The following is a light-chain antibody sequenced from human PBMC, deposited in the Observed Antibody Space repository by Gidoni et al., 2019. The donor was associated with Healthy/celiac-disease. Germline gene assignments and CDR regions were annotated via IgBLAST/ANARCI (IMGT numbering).Light chain of an antibody. CDR2: GAS. Sequence: EIVMTQSPATLSVSPGERATLSCRASQSVSSNLAWYQQKPCQAPRLLIYGASTRATGIPARFSGSGSGTEFPLTLSSLQSEDFAVYYCQQYNNWPPRTFGQGTKLEIK. V-gene: IGKV3-15*01. CDR3: QQYNNWPPRT. J-gene: IGKJ2*01. CDR1: QSVSSN.